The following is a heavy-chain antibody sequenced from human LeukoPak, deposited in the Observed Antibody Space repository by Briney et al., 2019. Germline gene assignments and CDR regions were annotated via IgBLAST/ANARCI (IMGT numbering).Heavy chain of an antibody. D-gene: IGHD4/OR15-4a*01. V-gene: IGHV3-21*01. Sequence: GGSLRLSCAASGFIFSSYSMNWVRQAPGKGLEWVSSISNSNSYIYYADSVKGRFTISRDNAKNSLYLQMNSLRADDTAVYYCARDTLGEGEDANYAVYYFDYWGQGTVVTVSS. CDR1: GFIFSSYS. CDR2: ISNSNSYI. J-gene: IGHJ4*02. CDR3: ARDTLGEGEDANYAVYYFDY.